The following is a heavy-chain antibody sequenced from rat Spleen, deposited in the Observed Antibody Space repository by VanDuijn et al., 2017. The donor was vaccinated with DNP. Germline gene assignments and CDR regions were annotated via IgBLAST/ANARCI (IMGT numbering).Heavy chain of an antibody. CDR2: ISYDGSST. CDR1: GFTFSDYN. D-gene: IGHD1-11*01. CDR3: ARVGYGY. J-gene: IGHJ2*01. V-gene: IGHV5-7*01. Sequence: EVQLVESGGGLVQPGRSLKLSCAASGFTFSDYNMAWVRQAPKKGLEWVATISYDGSSTYYRDSVKGRFTISRDNAKSTLYLQMDSLRSEDTATYYCARVGYGYWGQGVMVTVSS.